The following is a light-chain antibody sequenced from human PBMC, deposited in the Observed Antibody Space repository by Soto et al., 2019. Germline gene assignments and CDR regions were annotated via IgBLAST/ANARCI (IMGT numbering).Light chain of an antibody. V-gene: IGKV3D-11*01. J-gene: IGKJ1*01. CDR2: DAS. CDR3: QQYGNSRWT. Sequence: EIVLTQSPATLSLSPGERATLSCRASQGVSSYLAWYQQKPGQAPRLLIYDASNRATGIPARFSGSGPGTDFTLTISRLEPEDFAVYYCQQYGNSRWTFGQGTKVDIK. CDR1: QGVSSY.